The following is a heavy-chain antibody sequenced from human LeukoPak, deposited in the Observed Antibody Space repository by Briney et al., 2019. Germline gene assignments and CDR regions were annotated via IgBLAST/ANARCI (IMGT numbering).Heavy chain of an antibody. V-gene: IGHV3-7*01. CDR1: GFTFSSYW. J-gene: IGHJ4*02. D-gene: IGHD6-19*01. Sequence: PGGSLRLSCAVSGFTFSSYWMSWVRQAPGKGLEWVANIKQDGSEKYYVDSVKGRFTISRDNAKNSLSLQMNSLRAEDTAMYYCARVGPDNSGSIDYWGQGTRVTVSS. CDR3: ARVGPDNSGSIDY. CDR2: IKQDGSEK.